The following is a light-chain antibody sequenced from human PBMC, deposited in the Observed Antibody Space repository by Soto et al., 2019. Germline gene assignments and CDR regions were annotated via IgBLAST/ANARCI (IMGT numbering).Light chain of an antibody. V-gene: IGKV3-11*01. CDR2: DAS. CDR1: QSVSST. Sequence: EIVLTQSPATLSLSPGERTTLSSRASQSVSSTSAWYHKKPAQAPRLLLYDASNRATGIPARFSGSGSGTDFTLTISSLEPEDFAVYYCQQRSNWPPSLTFGGGTKVEIK. J-gene: IGKJ4*01. CDR3: QQRSNWPPSLT.